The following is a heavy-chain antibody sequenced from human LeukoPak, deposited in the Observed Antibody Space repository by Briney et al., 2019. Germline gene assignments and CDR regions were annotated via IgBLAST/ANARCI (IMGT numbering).Heavy chain of an antibody. CDR1: GFTFSSYA. D-gene: IGHD1-26*01. CDR3: AKDSGSYSMNY. CDR2: ISYDGGNK. V-gene: IGHV3-30*04. J-gene: IGHJ4*02. Sequence: PGRSLRLSCAASGFTFSSYAIHWVRQAPGKGLEWVTIISYDGGNKYYADSVKGRFTISRDNSKNTLYLQMNSLRAEDTAVYYCAKDSGSYSMNYWGQGTLVTVSS.